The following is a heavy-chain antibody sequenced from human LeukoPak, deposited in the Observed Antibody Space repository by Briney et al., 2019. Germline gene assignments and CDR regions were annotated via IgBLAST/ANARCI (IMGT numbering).Heavy chain of an antibody. CDR1: GGSLSSGNYY. CDR2: IYYSGST. D-gene: IGHD3-10*01. CDR3: ARYDFGSGSSYRSFDY. J-gene: IGHJ4*02. Sequence: SETLSLTCTVSGGSLSSGNYYWAWIRQPPGKGLEWIGTIYYSGSTNSNPSLKSRVTISVDTAKNQFSLKLSSVTAADTAVYYCARYDFGSGSSYRSFDYWGQGTLVTVSS. V-gene: IGHV4-39*01.